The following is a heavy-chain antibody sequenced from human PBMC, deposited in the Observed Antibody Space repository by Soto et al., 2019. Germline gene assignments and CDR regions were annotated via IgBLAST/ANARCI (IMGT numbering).Heavy chain of an antibody. CDR2: IYYSGST. CDR1: YGSISSGDDC. CDR3: ARPQWLPIFDC. V-gene: IGHV4-30-4*01. Sequence: TLSLTCPVSYGSISSGDDCWSLLSQPPLKDLEWIGYIYYSGSTYYNPSLKSRVTISVDTSKNQFSLKLSSLTAADTAVYYCARPQWLPIFDCWGQGTLVTVSS. J-gene: IGHJ4*02. D-gene: IGHD5-12*01.